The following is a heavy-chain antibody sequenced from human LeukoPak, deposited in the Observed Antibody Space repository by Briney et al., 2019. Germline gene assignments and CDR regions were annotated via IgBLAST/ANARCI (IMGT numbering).Heavy chain of an antibody. Sequence: GGSLRVSCAASAFTSSSYAMSWVRQAPGKGLEWVSGISGSGGSTYYADSVKGRFTISRNNSKNTLYLQMNSLRADDTAVYYCAKDVVGAINYFDYWGQGTLVTVSS. J-gene: IGHJ4*02. V-gene: IGHV3-23*01. CDR1: AFTSSSYA. D-gene: IGHD1-26*01. CDR3: AKDVVGAINYFDY. CDR2: ISGSGGST.